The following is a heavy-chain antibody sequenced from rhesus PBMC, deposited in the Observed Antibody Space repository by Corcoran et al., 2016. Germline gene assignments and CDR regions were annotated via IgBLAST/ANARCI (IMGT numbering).Heavy chain of an antibody. D-gene: IGHD4-23*01. CDR2: IYGSGGGT. CDR1: GGSISDDYY. V-gene: IGHV4-106*01. CDR3: ARVGEYSNYFDY. J-gene: IGHJ4*01. Sequence: QVQLQESGPGLVKPSETLSLTCAVSGGSISDDYYWSWIRQPPGKGLEWIGYIYGSGGGTNYNPSLKNRVTISIVTSKNQFSLKLSSVTAADTAVYYCARVGEYSNYFDYWGQGVLVTVSS.